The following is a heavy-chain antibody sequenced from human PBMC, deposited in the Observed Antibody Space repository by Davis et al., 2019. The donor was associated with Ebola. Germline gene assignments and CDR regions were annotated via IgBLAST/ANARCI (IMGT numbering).Heavy chain of an antibody. D-gene: IGHD2-15*01. CDR1: GFTFSSYG. CDR3: ARVGNSWGYYYNGMDV. Sequence: GESLKISCAASGFTFSSYGMHWVRQAPGKGLECVAVIWYDGSNKYYADSVKGRFTISRDNSKNTLYLQMNSLRAEDTAVYYCARVGNSWGYYYNGMDVWGQGTTVTVSS. J-gene: IGHJ6*02. CDR2: IWYDGSNK. V-gene: IGHV3-33*01.